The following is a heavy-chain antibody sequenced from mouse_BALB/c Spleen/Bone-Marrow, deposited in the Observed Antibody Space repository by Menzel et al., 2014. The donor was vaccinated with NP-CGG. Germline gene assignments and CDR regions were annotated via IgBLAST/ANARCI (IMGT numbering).Heavy chain of an antibody. CDR1: GFTFSSYA. CDR3: ARVITWYFDV. CDR2: ISSGGSYT. V-gene: IGHV5-9-3*01. Sequence: EVQRVESGGGLVKPGGSLKLSCAASGFTFSSYAMSWVRQTPEKRLEGVATISSGGSYTYYPDSVKGRFTISRDNAKNTLYLQMSSLRSEDTAMYYCARVITWYFDVWGAGTTVTVSS. J-gene: IGHJ1*01. D-gene: IGHD2-4*01.